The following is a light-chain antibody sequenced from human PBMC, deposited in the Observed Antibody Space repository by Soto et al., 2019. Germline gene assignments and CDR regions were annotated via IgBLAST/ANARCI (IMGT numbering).Light chain of an antibody. Sequence: EIVLTQSPGTLSLSPGERATLSCRASQSVSSSYLAWYQHKPGQAPRLLIYAASSRATGIPDRFSGSGSGTDFPLTISRLEPEDFALYYCQNYGSSPYTFGQGTNLEIK. J-gene: IGKJ2*01. V-gene: IGKV3-20*01. CDR2: AAS. CDR1: QSVSSSY. CDR3: QNYGSSPYT.